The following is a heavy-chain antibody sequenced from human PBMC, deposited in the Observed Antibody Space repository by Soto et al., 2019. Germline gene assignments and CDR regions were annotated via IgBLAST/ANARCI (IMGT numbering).Heavy chain of an antibody. CDR2: SKNKADSYTT. CDR1: GFTFSDHY. V-gene: IGHV3-72*01. CDR3: TVWGSGNDFGAA. Sequence: EVQFVESGGGLVQPGGSLRLSCAASGFTFSDHYMDWVRQAPGKGLEWVGRSKNKADSYTTEYAASVKGRFTISRDGSKNSLLLQMTSLKTEDTAVYYCTVWGSGNDFGAAWGQGILVTVSS. J-gene: IGHJ4*02. D-gene: IGHD3-10*01.